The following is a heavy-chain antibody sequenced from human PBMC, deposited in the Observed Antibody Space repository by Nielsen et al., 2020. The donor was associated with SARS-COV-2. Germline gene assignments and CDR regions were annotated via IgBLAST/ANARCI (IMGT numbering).Heavy chain of an antibody. CDR3: AREGRDDSGTERHGMDV. CDR1: GYTFRNYW. D-gene: IGHD3-10*01. Sequence: GESLKISCKASGYTFRNYWIGWVRQMPGKGLEWMGIIYPGDSDTRYSPSFQGQVTISADESISTTYLQWRSLKASDTAMYYCAREGRDDSGTERHGMDVWGRGTTVTVSS. J-gene: IGHJ6*02. CDR2: IYPGDSDT. V-gene: IGHV5-51*01.